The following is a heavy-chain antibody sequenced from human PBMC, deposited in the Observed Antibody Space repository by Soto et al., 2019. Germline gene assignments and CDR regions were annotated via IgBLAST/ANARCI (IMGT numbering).Heavy chain of an antibody. CDR1: GYTFTGYY. CDR3: AGLESQWLVNGYFVY. V-gene: IGHV1-2*04. CDR2: INPNSGGT. Sequence: ASVKVSCKASGYTFTGYYMHWVRQAPGQGLEWMGWINPNSGGTNYAQKFQGWVTMTRDTSISTAYMELSRLRSDDTAVYYCAGLESQWLVNGYFVYWGQGTRVTVSS. D-gene: IGHD6-19*01. J-gene: IGHJ4*02.